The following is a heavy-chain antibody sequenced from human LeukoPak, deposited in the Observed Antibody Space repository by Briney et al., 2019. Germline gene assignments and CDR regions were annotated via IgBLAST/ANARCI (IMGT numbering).Heavy chain of an antibody. D-gene: IGHD2-15*01. CDR3: ARGRDIPLDY. CDR2: ISSSSNI. V-gene: IGHV3-21*01. Sequence: PGRSLRLSCAASGFTFSSYGMHWVRQAPGKGLEWVSSISSSSNIYYADSVKGRFTISRDNAKNSLFLQMNSLRVEDTAVYYCARGRDIPLDYWGQGTLVTVSS. J-gene: IGHJ4*02. CDR1: GFTFSSYG.